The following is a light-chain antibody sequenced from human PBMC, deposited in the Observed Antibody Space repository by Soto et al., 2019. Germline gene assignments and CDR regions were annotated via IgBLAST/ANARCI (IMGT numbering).Light chain of an antibody. V-gene: IGKV3-11*01. Sequence: EIVLTQSPATLSLSPGERATLSCRASQSVGSSLAWYQQKPGQAPRLLFYDPSNRAAGVPARFSGSGSGTDFTLTIRYLEPEDFAIYYCQQRTNWPLTFGGGTKVEIK. J-gene: IGKJ4*01. CDR1: QSVGSS. CDR3: QQRTNWPLT. CDR2: DPS.